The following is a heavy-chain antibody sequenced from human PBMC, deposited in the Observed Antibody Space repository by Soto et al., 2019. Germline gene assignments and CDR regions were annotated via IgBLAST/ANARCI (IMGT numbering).Heavy chain of an antibody. CDR2: ISGSGGST. D-gene: IGHD3-22*01. J-gene: IGHJ6*04. CDR1: GFTFSSYA. CDR3: AKGWYDSSGYPFYYYYYGMDV. Sequence: PGWSLRLSCAASGFTFSSYAMSLVRQAPGKGLEWVSAISGSGGSTYYADSVKGRFTISRDNSKNTLYLQMNSLRAEDTAVYYCAKGWYDSSGYPFYYYYYGMDVWGKGTKVTVSS. V-gene: IGHV3-23*01.